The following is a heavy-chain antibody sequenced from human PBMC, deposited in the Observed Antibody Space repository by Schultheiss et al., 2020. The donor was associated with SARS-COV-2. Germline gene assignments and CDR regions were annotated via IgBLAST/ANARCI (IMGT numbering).Heavy chain of an antibody. CDR2: INPNSGGT. V-gene: IGHV1-2*02. CDR1: GYTFTGYY. J-gene: IGHJ3*01. Sequence: ASVKVSCKASGYTFTGYYMHWVRQAPGQGLEWMGWINPNSGGTNYAQKFQGRVTMTRDTSISTAYMELRSLRSDDTAVYYCAREIGGYSYGSWDQGTMVTVSS. D-gene: IGHD5-18*01. CDR3: AREIGGYSYGS.